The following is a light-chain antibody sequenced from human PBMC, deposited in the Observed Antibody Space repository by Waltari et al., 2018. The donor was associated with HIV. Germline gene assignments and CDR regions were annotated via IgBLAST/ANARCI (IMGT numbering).Light chain of an antibody. CDR3: QQCNSYPLT. CDR2: DVS. J-gene: IGKJ5*01. V-gene: IGKV1-13*02. Sequence: AIKLKQSPSYLSASVGDTVIITCRTSQGISAALAWYRQKPGKTPELLIYDVSTLQSGVPSKFSGSGSGTDFTLTINSLQPEDSATYYCQQCNSYPLTFGQGTRLEIK. CDR1: QGISAA.